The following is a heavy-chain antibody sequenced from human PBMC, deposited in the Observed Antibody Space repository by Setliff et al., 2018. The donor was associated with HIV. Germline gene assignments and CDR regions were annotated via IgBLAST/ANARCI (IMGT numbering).Heavy chain of an antibody. CDR2: IYYSGST. D-gene: IGHD3-9*01. V-gene: IGHV4-39*01. CDR3: ARRKRYFVPFDY. CDR1: GGSISSSSYY. J-gene: IGHJ4*02. Sequence: SETLSLTCTVSGGSISSSSYYWGWIRQPPGKGLEWIGNIYYSGSTYYNPSLKSRVTISVDTSKNQFSLKLSSVTAADTAVYYCARRKRYFVPFDYWGQGTLVTVSS.